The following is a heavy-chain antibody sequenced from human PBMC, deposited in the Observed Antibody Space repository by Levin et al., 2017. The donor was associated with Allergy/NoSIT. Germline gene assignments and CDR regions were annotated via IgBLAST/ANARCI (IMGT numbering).Heavy chain of an antibody. CDR1: GFTFSSYG. J-gene: IGHJ6*03. Sequence: GGSLRLSCAASGFTFSSYGMHWVRQAPGKGLEWVAVIWYDGSNKYYADSVKGRFTISRDNSKNTLYLQMNSLRAEDTAVYYCARGNDILTGRNYYMDVWGKGTTVTVSS. D-gene: IGHD3-9*01. V-gene: IGHV3-33*01. CDR2: IWYDGSNK. CDR3: ARGNDILTGRNYYMDV.